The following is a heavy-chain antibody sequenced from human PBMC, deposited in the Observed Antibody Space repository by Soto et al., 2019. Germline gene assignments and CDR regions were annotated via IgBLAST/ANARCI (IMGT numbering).Heavy chain of an antibody. CDR1: GGTFSSYA. Sequence: QVQLVQSGAEVKKPGSSVKVSCKASGGTFSSYAISWVRQAPGQGLEWMGGIIPIFGTANYAQKFQGRVTITADESTRTVYMELSSLRSEDTAVYYCARDIREEDGIEVWGQGTTVTVSS. CDR3: ARDIREEDGIEV. V-gene: IGHV1-69*12. J-gene: IGHJ6*02. CDR2: IIPIFGTA.